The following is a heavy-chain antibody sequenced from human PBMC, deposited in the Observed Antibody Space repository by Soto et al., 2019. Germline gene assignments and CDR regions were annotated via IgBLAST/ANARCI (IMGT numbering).Heavy chain of an antibody. D-gene: IGHD2-15*01. CDR3: ATQSIVVVAATVAFDI. J-gene: IGHJ3*02. CDR2: IDPSDSYT. V-gene: IGHV5-10-1*01. Sequence: GESLKMSCKGSGYSFTSYWISWVGQMPGKGLEWMGRIDPSDSYTNYSPSFQGHVTISADKSISTAYLQWSSLKASDTAMYYCATQSIVVVAATVAFDIWGQGTMVTVSS. CDR1: GYSFTSYW.